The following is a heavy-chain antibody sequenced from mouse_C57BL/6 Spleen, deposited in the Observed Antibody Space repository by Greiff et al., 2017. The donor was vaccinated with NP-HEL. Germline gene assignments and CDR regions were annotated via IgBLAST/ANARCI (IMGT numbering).Heavy chain of an antibody. V-gene: IGHV1-69*01. J-gene: IGHJ1*03. Sequence: VQLQQPGAELVMPGASVKLSCKASGYTFTSYWMHWVKQRPGHGLEWIGEIDPSDSYTNYNQKFKGKSTLTVDKSSSTAYMQLSSLTSEDSAVYYCARNYYGSSYVWYFDVWGTGTTVTVSS. D-gene: IGHD1-1*01. CDR1: GYTFTSYW. CDR3: ARNYYGSSYVWYFDV. CDR2: IDPSDSYT.